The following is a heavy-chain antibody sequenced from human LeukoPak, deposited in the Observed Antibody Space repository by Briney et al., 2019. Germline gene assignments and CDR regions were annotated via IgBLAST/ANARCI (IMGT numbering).Heavy chain of an antibody. CDR3: ARGGRSTYFDWSPDY. CDR1: GFTFADYS. J-gene: IGHJ4*02. Sequence: GGSLRLSCAASGFTFADYSMNWVRQAPGGGLGWVSSIITSISYINYANSVKGRFTIPTDNARNSLFLQMTSLRAAETAVYYCARGGRSTYFDWSPDYWGQGTLVTVSS. CDR2: IITSISYI. D-gene: IGHD3-9*01. V-gene: IGHV3-21*01.